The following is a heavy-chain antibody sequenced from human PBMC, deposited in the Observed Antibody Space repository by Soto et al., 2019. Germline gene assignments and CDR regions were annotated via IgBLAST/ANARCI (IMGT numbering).Heavy chain of an antibody. V-gene: IGHV1-69*13. CDR1: GGTFSSYA. CDR2: IIPIFGTA. D-gene: IGHD3-22*01. CDR3: ARGKYYYDSSGSHPSDY. Sequence: ASVKVSCKASGGTFSSYAISWVRQAPGQGLEWMGGIIPIFGTANYAQKFQGRVTITADESTSTAYMELSSLRSEDTAVYYCARGKYYYDSSGSHPSDYWGQGTLVTVSS. J-gene: IGHJ4*02.